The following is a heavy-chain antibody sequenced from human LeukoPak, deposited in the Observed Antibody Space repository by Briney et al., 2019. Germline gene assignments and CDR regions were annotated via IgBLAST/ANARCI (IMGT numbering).Heavy chain of an antibody. CDR1: AYSFTTYW. V-gene: IGHV5-51*01. J-gene: IGHJ4*02. CDR3: ARQAYYYDSSDYYVHYFDY. CDR2: IYPGDSDT. D-gene: IGHD3-22*01. Sequence: GDSLKISCKGSAYSFTTYWIAWVRQMPAKGLEWMGIIYPGDSDTRYSPSFQGQVTISADKSINTAYLQWSSLKASDTAMYYCARQAYYYDSSDYYVHYFDYWGQGTLVTVSS.